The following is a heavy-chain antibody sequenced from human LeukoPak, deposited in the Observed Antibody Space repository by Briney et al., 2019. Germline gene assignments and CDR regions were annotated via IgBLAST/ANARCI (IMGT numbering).Heavy chain of an antibody. CDR3: ARATTETTVTTLRKYYFDY. D-gene: IGHD4-17*01. V-gene: IGHV4-59*06. CDR1: GGSISSYY. Sequence: NPSETLSLTCTVSGGSISSYYWSWIRQHPGKGLEWIGYIYYSGSTYYNPSLKSRVTISVDTSKNQFSLKLNSVTAADTAVYYCARATTETTVTTLRKYYFDYWGQGTLVTVSS. J-gene: IGHJ4*02. CDR2: IYYSGST.